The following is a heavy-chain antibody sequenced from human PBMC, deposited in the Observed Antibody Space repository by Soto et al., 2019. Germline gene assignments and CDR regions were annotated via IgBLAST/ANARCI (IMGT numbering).Heavy chain of an antibody. V-gene: IGHV3-11*06. J-gene: IGHJ4*02. CDR1: GFTFSDYY. D-gene: IGHD6-13*01. CDR2: ISSSSSYT. Sequence: QVQLVESGGGLVKPGGSLRLSCAASGFTFSDYYMSWIRQAPGKGLEWVSYISSSSSYTNYADSVKGRFTISRDNAKNSRYLQMNSLRAEDTAVYYCASVYSSSWYYEFFEDYWGQGTLVTVSS. CDR3: ASVYSSSWYYEFFEDY.